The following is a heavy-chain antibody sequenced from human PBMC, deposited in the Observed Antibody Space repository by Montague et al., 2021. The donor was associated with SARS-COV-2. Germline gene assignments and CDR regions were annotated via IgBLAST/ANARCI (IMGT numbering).Heavy chain of an antibody. J-gene: IGHJ4*02. CDR1: GFSLCTSGVG. Sequence: PALVKPTQTLTLTCTFSGFSLCTSGVGVGWIRQPPGKALEWLALIYWDDDKRYSPSLKSRLTITKDTSKNQVVLTMTNMDPVDTATYYCAHSRLYYDILTGYYSLGYYFDYWGQGTLVTVSS. CDR2: IYWDDDK. V-gene: IGHV2-5*02. D-gene: IGHD3-9*01. CDR3: AHSRLYYDILTGYYSLGYYFDY.